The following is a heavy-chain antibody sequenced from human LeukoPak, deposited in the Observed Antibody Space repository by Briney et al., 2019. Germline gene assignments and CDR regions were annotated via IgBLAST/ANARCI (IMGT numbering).Heavy chain of an antibody. CDR2: IYSGGST. J-gene: IGHJ4*02. CDR1: GFTVSSNY. V-gene: IGHV3-66*01. CDR3: GTKVTTGVADY. Sequence: GGSLRLSCAASGFTVSSNYMSWVRQAPGKGLEWVSVIYSGGSTYYADSVKGRFTISRDNSKNTLYLQMNSLRAEDTAVYYCGTKVTTGVADYWGQGTLVTVSS. D-gene: IGHD4-17*01.